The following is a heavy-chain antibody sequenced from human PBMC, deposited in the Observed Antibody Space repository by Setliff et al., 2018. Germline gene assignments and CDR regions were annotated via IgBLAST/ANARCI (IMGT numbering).Heavy chain of an antibody. CDR2: ISSTGDDI. CDR1: GFSLNSFR. Sequence: GGSLRLSCAASGFSLNSFRMTWIRQPPGKGLEWVSSISSTGDDIYYADPVKGRFTISKDNAMNSLYLQMNNLRAEDTALYFCARDASGSYGTEYFQHWGQGTLVTVSS. V-gene: IGHV3-21*01. CDR3: ARDASGSYGTEYFQH. D-gene: IGHD1-26*01. J-gene: IGHJ1*01.